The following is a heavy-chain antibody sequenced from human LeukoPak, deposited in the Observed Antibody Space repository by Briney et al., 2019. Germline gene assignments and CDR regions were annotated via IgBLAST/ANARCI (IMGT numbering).Heavy chain of an antibody. V-gene: IGHV3-30*02. CDR2: VRYDGSNK. D-gene: IGHD3-16*02. CDR3: AKGRGQSYPHYYFDS. Sequence: GGSLRLSCAASGFTFSSYSMNWVRQAPGKGLEWVAFVRYDGSNKFYADSVKGRFTISRDSSKNTLYLQVNSLRPEDTAVYYCAKGRGQSYPHYYFDSWGQGTLVTVSS. J-gene: IGHJ4*02. CDR1: GFTFSSYS.